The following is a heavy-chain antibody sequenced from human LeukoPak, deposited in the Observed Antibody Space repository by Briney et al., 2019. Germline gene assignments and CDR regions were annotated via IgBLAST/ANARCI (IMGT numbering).Heavy chain of an antibody. Sequence: SVKVSCKASGGTFSSYAISWVRQAPGQGLEWMGGIIVIFGTANYAQKFQGRVTITADESTSTAYMELSSLRSEDTAVYYCARVDSSSWYSNYYYGMDVWGQGTTVTVSS. CDR2: IIVIFGTA. CDR3: ARVDSSSWYSNYYYGMDV. CDR1: GGTFSSYA. V-gene: IGHV1-69*01. J-gene: IGHJ6*02. D-gene: IGHD6-13*01.